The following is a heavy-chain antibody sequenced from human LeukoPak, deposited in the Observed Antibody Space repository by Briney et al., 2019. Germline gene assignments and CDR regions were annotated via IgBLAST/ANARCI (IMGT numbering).Heavy chain of an antibody. CDR1: GFTFSSYD. CDR3: ARLYQHDSSTYRPVDY. V-gene: IGHV3-13*01. D-gene: IGHD3-22*01. Sequence: GGSLRLSYAASGFTFSSYDIHWVRQATGKGLEWVSGIGTAGEIYYPGSVKGRFTISRENAKNSLYLQMNSLRAGDTAVYYCARLYQHDSSTYRPVDYWGQGTLVSVSS. J-gene: IGHJ4*02. CDR2: IGTAGEI.